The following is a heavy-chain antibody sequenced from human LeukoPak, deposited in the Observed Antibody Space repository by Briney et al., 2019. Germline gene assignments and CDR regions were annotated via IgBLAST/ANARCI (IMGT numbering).Heavy chain of an antibody. V-gene: IGHV4-59*12. CDR1: GGSISSYY. CDR3: ARGGSGWPNDY. J-gene: IGHJ4*02. Sequence: SETLSLTCTVSGGSISSYYWSWIRQPPGKGLEWIGYIYYSGSTYYNPSLKSRVTMSVDRSKNQFSLKLSSVTAADTAVYYCARGGSGWPNDYWGQGTLVTVSS. CDR2: IYYSGST. D-gene: IGHD6-19*01.